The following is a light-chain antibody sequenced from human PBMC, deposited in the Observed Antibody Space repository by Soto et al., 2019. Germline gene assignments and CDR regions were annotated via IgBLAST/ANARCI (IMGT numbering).Light chain of an antibody. CDR2: EAS. Sequence: DIQMTQSPSSLSASVGDRVTITCQASQDVKKYLNWYQQKPGKAPKLLIYEASNLQTGVPSRFSGSGFGTDFTFTISSLQPEDIATYYCQQYDNLPVTFGQGTRLEIK. V-gene: IGKV1-33*01. J-gene: IGKJ5*01. CDR3: QQYDNLPVT. CDR1: QDVKKY.